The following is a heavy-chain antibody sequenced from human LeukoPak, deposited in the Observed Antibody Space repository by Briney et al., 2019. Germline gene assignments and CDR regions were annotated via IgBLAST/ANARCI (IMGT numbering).Heavy chain of an antibody. D-gene: IGHD6-19*01. CDR2: ISANGGTT. CDR3: AKWSRTAVAGPLGYFDY. CDR1: GFTFNSYA. J-gene: IGHJ4*02. V-gene: IGHV3-23*01. Sequence: GGSLRLSCAASGFTFNSYAMSWVRQAPGKGLEWGSAISANGGTTYSADSVKGRFSISRDNSKNTLYVQMNSLRAEDTAVYYCAKWSRTAVAGPLGYFDYWGQGTLVIVSS.